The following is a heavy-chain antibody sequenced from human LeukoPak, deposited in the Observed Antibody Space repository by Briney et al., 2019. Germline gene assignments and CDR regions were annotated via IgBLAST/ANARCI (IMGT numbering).Heavy chain of an antibody. V-gene: IGHV3-21*01. D-gene: IGHD6-19*01. CDR2: ISSSSSYI. CDR3: ARDGDPAQWLVPGWFDP. Sequence: GGSLRLSCAASGFTFSSYSMNWVRQAPGKGLEWVSSISSSSSYIYYADSVKGRFTISRDNAKNSLYLQMNSLRAEDTAVYYCARDGDPAQWLVPGWFDPWGQGTLVTVSS. J-gene: IGHJ5*02. CDR1: GFTFSSYS.